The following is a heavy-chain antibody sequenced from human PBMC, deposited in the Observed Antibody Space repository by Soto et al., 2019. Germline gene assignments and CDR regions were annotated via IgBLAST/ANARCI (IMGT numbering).Heavy chain of an antibody. CDR1: GYTFIGYY. CDR3: ARPRRGYSPDGFDI. CDR2: INPNSGGT. V-gene: IGHV1-2*02. D-gene: IGHD5-18*01. Sequence: ASVKVSCKASGYTFIGYYMHWVRQAPGQGLEWMGWINPNSGGTNYAQKFQGRVTMTRDTSISTAYTELSRLRSDDTAVYYCARPRRGYSPDGFDIWGQGTMVTVSS. J-gene: IGHJ3*02.